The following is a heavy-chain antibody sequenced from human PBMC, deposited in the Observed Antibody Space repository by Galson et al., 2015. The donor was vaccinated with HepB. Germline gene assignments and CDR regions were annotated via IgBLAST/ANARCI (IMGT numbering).Heavy chain of an antibody. J-gene: IGHJ6*02. D-gene: IGHD2-15*01. CDR3: ARHGKGSTATSGYFYTMGV. CDR1: GNSFTSYW. Sequence: QSGAEVKKPGESLKISCKGSGNSFTSYWIGWVRQMPGKGLEWMGIIYPGDSDTRYSPSFEGQVTISADKSISTAYLQWSSLQASDTAIYYCARHGKGSTATSGYFYTMGVWGQGTTVTVSS. V-gene: IGHV5-51*01. CDR2: IYPGDSDT.